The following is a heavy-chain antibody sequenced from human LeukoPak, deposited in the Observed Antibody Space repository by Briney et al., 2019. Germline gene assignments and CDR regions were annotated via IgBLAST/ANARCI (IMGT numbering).Heavy chain of an antibody. CDR1: GGSISSYY. J-gene: IGHJ4*02. CDR3: ARLISGYHDY. CDR2: IYTSGST. Sequence: SETLSLTCTVSGGSISSYYWSWIRQPPGKGPEWIGYIYTSGSTSYNPSLKSRVTISVDTSKNQFSLKLSSVTAADTAVYYCARLISGYHDYWGQGTLVTVSS. D-gene: IGHD3-22*01. V-gene: IGHV4-4*09.